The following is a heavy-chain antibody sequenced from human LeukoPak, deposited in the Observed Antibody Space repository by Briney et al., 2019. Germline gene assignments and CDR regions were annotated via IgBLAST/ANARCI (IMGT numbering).Heavy chain of an antibody. Sequence: PGGSLRLSCAASGFTFSSYGMHWVRQAPGKGLEWVTFIRSDGSNEYYVDSVKGRFAISRDNSKNTLYLQMNSLRVEDTAVYYCAKDPTVDAFDIWGQGTMVTVSS. J-gene: IGHJ3*02. D-gene: IGHD4-11*01. CDR1: GFTFSSYG. CDR3: AKDPTVDAFDI. CDR2: IRSDGSNE. V-gene: IGHV3-30*02.